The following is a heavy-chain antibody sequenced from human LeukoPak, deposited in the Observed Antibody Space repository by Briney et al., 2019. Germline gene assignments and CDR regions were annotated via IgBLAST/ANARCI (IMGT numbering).Heavy chain of an antibody. V-gene: IGHV1-18*04. D-gene: IGHD3-10*01. CDR2: ISAYNGNT. CDR3: ARHLGKLLWFGESIDY. CDR1: GYTFTGYY. Sequence: ASVKVSRKASGYTFTGYYMQWVRQAPGQGLEWMGWISAYNGNTNYAQKLQGRVTMTTDTSTSTAYMELRSLRSDDTAVYYCARHLGKLLWFGESIDYWGQGTLVTVSS. J-gene: IGHJ4*02.